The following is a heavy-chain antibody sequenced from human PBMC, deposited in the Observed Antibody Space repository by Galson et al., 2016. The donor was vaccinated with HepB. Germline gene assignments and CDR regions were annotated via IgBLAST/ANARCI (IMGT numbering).Heavy chain of an antibody. J-gene: IGHJ6*03. CDR1: GGTFNNYG. Sequence: SVKVSCKASGGTFNNYGISWVRQAPGQGLEWMGGIIPILGTANYTQRFQGRVTITADESTSTVYMELSRLSSEDTAVYFCASNPYYYDYMDVWGKGTTVTVSS. CDR3: ASNPYYYDYMDV. CDR2: IIPILGTA. V-gene: IGHV1-69*13.